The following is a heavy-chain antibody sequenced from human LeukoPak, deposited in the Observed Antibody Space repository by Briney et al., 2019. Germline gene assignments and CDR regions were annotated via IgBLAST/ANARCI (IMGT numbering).Heavy chain of an antibody. CDR3: AREWDMVRGVIKD. V-gene: IGHV3-23*01. CDR2: ISGGGGST. J-gene: IGHJ4*02. D-gene: IGHD3-10*01. CDR1: GFTFSSYA. Sequence: PGGSLRLSCAASGFTFSSYAMSWVRQAPGKGLEWVSAISGGGGSTYYADSVKGRFTISRDDSKNTLYLQMNSLRAEDTAVYYCAREWDMVRGVIKDWGQGTLVTVSS.